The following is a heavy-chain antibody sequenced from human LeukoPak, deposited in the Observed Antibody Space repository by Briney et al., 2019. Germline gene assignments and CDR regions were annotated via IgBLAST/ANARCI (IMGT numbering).Heavy chain of an antibody. V-gene: IGHV4-59*01. CDR3: ARVAGYSSDY. CDR2: IYYSGST. CDR1: GGSISSYY. Sequence: PSETLSLTCTVSGGSISSYYWSWIRQLPGKGLEWIGYIYYSGSTNYNPSLKSRVTISVDTSKNRFSLNLSSVTAADTAVYFCARVAGYSSDYWGQGTLVTVSS. J-gene: IGHJ4*02. D-gene: IGHD5-18*01.